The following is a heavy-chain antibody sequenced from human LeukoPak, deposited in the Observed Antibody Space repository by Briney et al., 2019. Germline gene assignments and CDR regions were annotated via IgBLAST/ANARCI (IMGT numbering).Heavy chain of an antibody. CDR2: ISRSGSYQ. CDR1: GFPFSTYR. J-gene: IGHJ4*02. CDR3: ARDRSSYYFDY. V-gene: IGHV3-21*01. Sequence: GGSLRLSCAASGFPFSTYRMNGVRHAPGRSGEWVSSISRSGSYQYYADSVKRRFTISRENAKKSLYLQMNSRRAEDMAVYHCARDRSSYYFDYWGQGTLVTVPS.